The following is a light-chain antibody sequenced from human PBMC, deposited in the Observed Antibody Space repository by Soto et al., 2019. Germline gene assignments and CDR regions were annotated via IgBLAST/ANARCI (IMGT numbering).Light chain of an antibody. CDR1: QSVPNSR. Sequence: EIVLTQSPDPLSLSPGDRATLSWRASQSVPNSRLAWYQQKPGQAPSLVISDTSIRATGIPDRFSGSGSGTDFSLIIGRLEPEDFAVYICQQYGASPWTSGQGSKVAIK. J-gene: IGKJ1*01. CDR2: DTS. V-gene: IGKV3-20*01. CDR3: QQYGASPWT.